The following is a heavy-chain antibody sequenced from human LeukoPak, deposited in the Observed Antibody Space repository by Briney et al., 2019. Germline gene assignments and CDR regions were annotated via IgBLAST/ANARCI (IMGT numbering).Heavy chain of an antibody. D-gene: IGHD2-15*01. CDR1: GFTFSNAW. CDR3: TTDVVVVAGTGDY. V-gene: IGHV3-15*01. CDR2: IKRKTDGGTT. J-gene: IGHJ4*02. Sequence: PGGSLRLSCAASGFTFSNAWMSWVRQAPGKGLEWVGRIKRKTDGGTTDYAAPVKGRFTISRDDSKNTLYLQMNSLKTEDTAVYYCTTDVVVVAGTGDYWGQGTLVTVSS.